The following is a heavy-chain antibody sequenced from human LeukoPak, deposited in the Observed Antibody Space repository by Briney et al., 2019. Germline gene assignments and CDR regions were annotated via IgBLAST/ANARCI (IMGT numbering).Heavy chain of an antibody. D-gene: IGHD6-19*01. CDR1: GGSFSGYY. CDR3: ARVGLYSSGSYPLDY. CDR2: INHSGST. J-gene: IGHJ4*02. Sequence: PSETLSLTCAVYGGSFSGYYWSWIRQPPGKGLEWIGEINHSGSTNYNPSLKSRVTISVDTSKNQFSLQLNSVTPEDTAVYYCARVGLYSSGSYPLDYWGQGTLVTVSS. V-gene: IGHV4-34*01.